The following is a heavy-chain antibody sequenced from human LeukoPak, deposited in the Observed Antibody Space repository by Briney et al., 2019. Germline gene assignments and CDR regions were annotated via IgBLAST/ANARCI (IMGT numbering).Heavy chain of an antibody. CDR3: ARDPTRYYDTSGYPYYFDY. V-gene: IGHV4-4*07. J-gene: IGHJ4*02. D-gene: IGHD3-22*01. CDR2: IFTSGST. Sequence: SETLSLTCTVSGDSINSYSWIWIRQPAGKGLEWIGRIFTSGSTNYNPSLMSRVTMSVDTSKNQFSLKLSSVTAADTAVYYCARDPTRYYDTSGYPYYFDYWGQGALVTVSS. CDR1: GDSINSYS.